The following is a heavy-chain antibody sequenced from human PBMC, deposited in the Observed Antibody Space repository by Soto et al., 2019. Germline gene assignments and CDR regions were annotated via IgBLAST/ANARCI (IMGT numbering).Heavy chain of an antibody. CDR3: GKQRGSGKTSCYNVDV. CDR1: GFSFNTYA. CDR2: INYSGRTT. J-gene: IGHJ6*01. Sequence: EVQLLESGGGLVQPGGSLRLSCETSGFSFNTYAMTWVRQAPGMGLEWVAVINYSGRTTFHAQSVKGRFTISRDNSRNTVCVQMDSLRAEDTAVYYCGKQRGSGKTSCYNVDVWGLGTTVIVSS. D-gene: IGHD3-10*01. V-gene: IGHV3-23*01.